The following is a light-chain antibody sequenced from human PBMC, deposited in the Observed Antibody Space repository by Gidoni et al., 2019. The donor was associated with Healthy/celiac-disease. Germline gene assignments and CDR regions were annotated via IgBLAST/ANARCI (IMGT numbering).Light chain of an antibody. Sequence: DMVLTQSPATLSSSPGEGATLSCRASQSGSSYLSCYQQKPGQAPRLLIYDASNSATGIPARFSGSGSATDFSLTISSLVPEDFSVYYCQQRSNLSGFTFXPXTKVXIK. J-gene: IGKJ3*01. CDR3: QQRSNLSGFT. V-gene: IGKV3-11*01. CDR1: QSGSSY. CDR2: DAS.